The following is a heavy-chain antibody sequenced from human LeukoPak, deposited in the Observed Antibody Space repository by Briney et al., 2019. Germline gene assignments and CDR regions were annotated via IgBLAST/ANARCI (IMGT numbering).Heavy chain of an antibody. CDR2: ISGSGGST. D-gene: IGHD6-13*01. CDR1: GFTFSSYA. Sequence: GGSLRLSCAASGFTFSSYAMSWVRQAPGKGLEWVSAISGSGGSTYYNPSLKSRVTISVDTSKNQFSLKLSSVTAADTAVYYCARESRGYSSSWYPGRNRPRDSLIDYWGQGTLVTVSS. V-gene: IGHV3-23*02. CDR3: ARESRGYSSSWYPGRNRPRDSLIDY. J-gene: IGHJ4*02.